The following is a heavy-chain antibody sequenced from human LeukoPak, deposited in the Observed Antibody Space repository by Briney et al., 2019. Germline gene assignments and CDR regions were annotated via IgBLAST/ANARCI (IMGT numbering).Heavy chain of an antibody. CDR2: IKQDGSEK. CDR1: GFTFSRYW. J-gene: IGHJ5*02. CDR3: ARDGCSSSSCYVAP. D-gene: IGHD2-2*01. Sequence: PGGSLRLSCAASGFTFSRYWMSWVRQAPGKGLEWVANIKQDGSEKYYVDSVKGRFTISRDNAKNSLSLQMNSLRAEDTAVYYCARDGCSSSSCYVAPWGQGTLVTVSS. V-gene: IGHV3-7*05.